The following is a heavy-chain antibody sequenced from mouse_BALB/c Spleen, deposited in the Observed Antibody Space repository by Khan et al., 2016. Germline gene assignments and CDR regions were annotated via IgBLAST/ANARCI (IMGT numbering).Heavy chain of an antibody. CDR3: SRLRRCYAMDY. D-gene: IGHD1-1*01. Sequence: EVQLQESGPGLVKPSQSLSLTCSVTGYSITSGYYWNWIRQFPGNNLEWMGYISYDGSNNYNPSLKNRISIARDTSKNQFFLKLNSVTSEDTATYYCSRLRRCYAMDYWGQRTSVTVSS. V-gene: IGHV3-6*02. CDR2: ISYDGSN. CDR1: GYSITSGYY. J-gene: IGHJ4*01.